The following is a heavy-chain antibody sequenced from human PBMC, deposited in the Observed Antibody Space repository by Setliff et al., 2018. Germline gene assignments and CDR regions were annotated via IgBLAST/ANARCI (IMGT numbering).Heavy chain of an antibody. J-gene: IGHJ5*01. D-gene: IGHD2-8*01. CDR2: INPNSGGA. Sequence: ASVKVSCKASGGTFNTYTLSWVRQAPGQGLEWMGWINPNSGGANYAQKFQGRVTMTRDTSISTGYMELRRLRSDDTAVYYCARLVRYCTRTACQKVAGDESWGQGTLVTVSS. CDR1: GGTFNTYT. V-gene: IGHV1-2*02. CDR3: ARLVRYCTRTACQKVAGDES.